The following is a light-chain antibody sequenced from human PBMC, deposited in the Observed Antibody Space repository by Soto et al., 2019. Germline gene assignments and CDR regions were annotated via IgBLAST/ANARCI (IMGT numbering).Light chain of an antibody. J-gene: IGLJ3*02. V-gene: IGLV1-44*01. CDR2: NSN. CDR1: SSNIGSNS. CDR3: AAWDASLNAWV. Sequence: QSVLTQPPSESGTPGQRVTISCSGISSNIGSNSVSWFQQLPGTAPKLLISNSNQRPSGVPGRFSGSKSGTSASLAISGLQSEDEADYFCAAWDASLNAWVFGGGTKLTVL.